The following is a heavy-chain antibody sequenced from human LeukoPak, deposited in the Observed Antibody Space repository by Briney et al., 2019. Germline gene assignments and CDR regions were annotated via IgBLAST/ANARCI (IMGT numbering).Heavy chain of an antibody. J-gene: IGHJ4*02. CDR1: GGSISSSSYY. CDR2: IYYSGRT. CDR3: ARHGILGGAVDY. Sequence: SETLSLTCTVSGGSISSSSYYWGWIRQPPGRGLEWIGSIYYSGRTYYNPSLKSRVTISVDTSKNQFSLKLSSVTAADTAVYYCARHGILGGAVDYWGQGTLVTVSS. V-gene: IGHV4-39*01. D-gene: IGHD3-3*02.